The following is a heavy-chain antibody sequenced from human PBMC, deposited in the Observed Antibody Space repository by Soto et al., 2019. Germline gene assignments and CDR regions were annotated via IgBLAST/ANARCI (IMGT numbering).Heavy chain of an antibody. D-gene: IGHD2-2*01. Sequence: QAQLVQSGAEVRKPGSSVRVSCKASGGTFDAYTITWVRQAPGQGLEWMGGIIPLFGTANYAQKFQGRVTITADESTTTAHMALSSLRSEDTAVYFCARLGTKAMDVWGQGTTVTISS. J-gene: IGHJ6*02. V-gene: IGHV1-69*01. CDR1: GGTFDAYT. CDR3: ARLGTKAMDV. CDR2: IIPLFGTA.